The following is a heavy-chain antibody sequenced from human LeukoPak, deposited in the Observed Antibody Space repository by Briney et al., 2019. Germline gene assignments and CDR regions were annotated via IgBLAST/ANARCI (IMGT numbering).Heavy chain of an antibody. CDR2: ISWNSGSI. D-gene: IGHD1-26*01. V-gene: IGHV3-9*03. CDR1: GFTFEDYA. J-gene: IGHJ4*02. CDR3: AKGGSYYELDY. Sequence: GRSLRLSCVASGFTFEDYAMPWVRQAPGKGLEWVSGISWNSGSIGYADSVKGRFTISRDNAKNSLYVQMNSLRAEDMALYYCAKGGSYYELDYWGQGTLVTVSS.